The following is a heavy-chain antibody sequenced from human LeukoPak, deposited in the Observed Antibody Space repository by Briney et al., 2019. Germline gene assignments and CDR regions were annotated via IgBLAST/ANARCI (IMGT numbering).Heavy chain of an antibody. V-gene: IGHV3-21*01. D-gene: IGHD3-3*01. J-gene: IGHJ4*02. Sequence: GGSQRLSCAASGFTFSSYSMNWVRQAPEKGLEWVSSISSSSSYIYYADSVKGRFTISRDNAKNSLYLQMNSLRAEDTAVYYCARVPHFGVVIMVYFDYWGQGTLVTVSS. CDR1: GFTFSSYS. CDR3: ARVPHFGVVIMVYFDY. CDR2: ISSSSSYI.